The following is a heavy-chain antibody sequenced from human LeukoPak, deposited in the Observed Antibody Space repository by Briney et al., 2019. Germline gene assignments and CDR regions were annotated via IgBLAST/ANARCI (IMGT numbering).Heavy chain of an antibody. D-gene: IGHD1-14*01. Sequence: GGSLRLSCAASGFTLSSYAMHWVRQAPGKGLEWVSAISGSGGSTYYADSVKGRFTISRDNSKNTLYLQMNSLRAEDTAVYYCAKGYKTLPIAYVWGQGTTVTVSS. CDR2: ISGSGGST. V-gene: IGHV3-23*01. J-gene: IGHJ6*02. CDR3: AKGYKTLPIAYV. CDR1: GFTLSSYA.